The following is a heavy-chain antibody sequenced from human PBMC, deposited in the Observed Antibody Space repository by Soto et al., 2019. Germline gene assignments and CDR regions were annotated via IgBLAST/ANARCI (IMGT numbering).Heavy chain of an antibody. D-gene: IGHD1-26*01. Sequence: WETLSLTCTVSGGSISPYYWSWIRQSPGKGLEMIGYVYYSGSTIYNPSLKSRVTISVDTSNNQFSLKLSSVTAADTAVYYCARMPYNGSTPPFDYWGRGILVTVSS. CDR2: VYYSGST. CDR1: GGSISPYY. CDR3: ARMPYNGSTPPFDY. J-gene: IGHJ4*02. V-gene: IGHV4-59*01.